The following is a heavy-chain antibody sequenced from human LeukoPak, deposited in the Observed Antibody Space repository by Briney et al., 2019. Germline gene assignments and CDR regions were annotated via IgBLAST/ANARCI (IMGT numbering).Heavy chain of an antibody. J-gene: IGHJ4*02. CDR1: GFTFSSYA. V-gene: IGHV3-23*01. CDR3: AKGPSYCSSTSCYIPFDY. Sequence: GGPLRLSCAASGFTFSSYAMSWVRQAPGKGLEWVSAISGSGGSTYYADSVKGRFTISRDNSKNTLYLQMNSLRAEDTAVYYCAKGPSYCSSTSCYIPFDYWGQGTLVTVSS. CDR2: ISGSGGST. D-gene: IGHD2-2*02.